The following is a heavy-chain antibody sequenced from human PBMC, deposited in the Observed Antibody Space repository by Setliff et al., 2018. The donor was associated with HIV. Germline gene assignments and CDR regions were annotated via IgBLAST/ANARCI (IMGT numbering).Heavy chain of an antibody. CDR2: MNPNSGVS. D-gene: IGHD3-10*01. J-gene: IGHJ6*02. Sequence: ASVKVSCKPSGPTFTNYDIHWMRRATGQGLEWMGWMNPNSGVSGYALKFHDRVTMTRDTSITTAYMGLSSLTSEDTAVYYCARGKGVGGVITTGGLDVWGQGTTVTVSS. V-gene: IGHV1-8*01. CDR1: GPTFTNYD. CDR3: ARGKGVGGVITTGGLDV.